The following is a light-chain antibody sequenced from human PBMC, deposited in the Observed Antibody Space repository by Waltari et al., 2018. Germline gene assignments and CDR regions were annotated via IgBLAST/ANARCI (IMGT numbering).Light chain of an antibody. V-gene: IGKV3-11*01. CDR3: QQRSNWPPGFT. J-gene: IGKJ3*01. Sequence: EIVLTQSPATLSLSPGERATLSCRASQSVSSYLAWYQQKPGQAPRLLIYDASNRATGIPARFSGSGSGTDFQLTISSLEPEDFAVYYCQQRSNWPPGFTFGPGTKVDIK. CDR2: DAS. CDR1: QSVSSY.